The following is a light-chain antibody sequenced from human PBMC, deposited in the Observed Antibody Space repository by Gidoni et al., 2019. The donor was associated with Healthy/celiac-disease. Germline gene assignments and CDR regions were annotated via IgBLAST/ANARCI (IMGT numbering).Light chain of an antibody. J-gene: IGKJ2*01. CDR2: WAY. V-gene: IGKV4-1*01. CDR3: QQYYSSPYT. Sequence: DIVMSQSPDSLTVSLGERATINCKSSRSVLYSSNNKNFLAWYQQKPGQPPQLLIYWAYTRESGVPDRFSGSGSGTDFTLTISSLQAEDVAVYYCQQYYSSPYTFGQGTKLEIK. CDR1: RSVLYSSNNKNF.